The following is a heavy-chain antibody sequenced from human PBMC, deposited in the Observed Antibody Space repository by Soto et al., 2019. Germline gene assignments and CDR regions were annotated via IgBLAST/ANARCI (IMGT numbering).Heavy chain of an antibody. V-gene: IGHV4-59*01. CDR1: GGSISSYY. J-gene: IGHJ6*02. CDR2: IYYSGST. D-gene: IGHD6-6*01. CDR3: ARADSSSSDFFYYYYGMDV. Sequence: SETLSLTCTVSGGSISSYYWSWIRQPPGKGLEWIGYIYYSGSTNYNPSLKSRVTMSVDTSKNQFSLKLSSVTAADTAVYYCARADSSSSDFFYYYYGMDVWGQGTTVTVSS.